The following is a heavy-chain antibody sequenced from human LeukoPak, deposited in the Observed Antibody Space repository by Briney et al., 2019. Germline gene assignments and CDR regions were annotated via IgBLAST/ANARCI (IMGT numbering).Heavy chain of an antibody. Sequence: SETLSLTCTVSGVSISRYYWSWIRQPAGKGLEWIGRIYSSGSTTYNPSLKSRVTMSIDTSKNQFSLKLSFVTAADTAVYYCARGHHEREQWLGSHFDYWGQGTLVTVSS. CDR2: IYSSGST. V-gene: IGHV4-4*07. J-gene: IGHJ4*02. CDR3: ARGHHEREQWLGSHFDY. CDR1: GVSISRYY. D-gene: IGHD6-19*01.